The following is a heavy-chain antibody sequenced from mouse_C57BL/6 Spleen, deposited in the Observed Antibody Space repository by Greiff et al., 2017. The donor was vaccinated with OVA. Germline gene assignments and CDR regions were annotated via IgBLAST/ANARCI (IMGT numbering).Heavy chain of an antibody. CDR2: IDPEDGDT. Sequence: VQLQQSGAELVRPGASVKLSCTASGFNIKDYYMHWVKQRPEQGLEWIGRIDPEDGDTEYAPKFQGKATMTADTSSNTAYLQHSSLTSEDSAVYYCTTNYYASSRDYWGQGTTLTVSS. D-gene: IGHD1-1*01. CDR1: GFNIKDYY. CDR3: TTNYYASSRDY. V-gene: IGHV14-1*01. J-gene: IGHJ2*01.